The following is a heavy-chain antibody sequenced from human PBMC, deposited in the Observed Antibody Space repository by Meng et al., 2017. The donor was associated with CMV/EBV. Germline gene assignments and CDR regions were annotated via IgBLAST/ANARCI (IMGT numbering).Heavy chain of an antibody. Sequence: ASVKVSCKASGYTFTELSMHWVRQAPGQGLEWMGGFDPDDGDTIYAQKFQGRVTMTEDTSTDTAYMELSSLRSEDTAVYYCETDFCCSSTSCSTGYYYYGMDVWGQGTTVTVSS. D-gene: IGHD2-2*01. J-gene: IGHJ6*02. CDR3: ETDFCCSSTSCSTGYYYYGMDV. CDR2: FDPDDGDT. CDR1: GYTFTELS. V-gene: IGHV1-24*01.